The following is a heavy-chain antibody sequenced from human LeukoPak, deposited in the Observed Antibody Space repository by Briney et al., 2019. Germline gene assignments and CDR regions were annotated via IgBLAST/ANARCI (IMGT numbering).Heavy chain of an antibody. D-gene: IGHD2-15*01. V-gene: IGHV3-48*03. CDR2: ISSTSSTI. J-gene: IGHJ4*02. CDR3: ARPRSGGTWFFDY. Sequence: SHISSTSSTIKYADSVKGRFTISRDNAKNSLHLQMNSLRVEDTAVYYCARPRSGGTWFFDYWGQGTLVTVSS.